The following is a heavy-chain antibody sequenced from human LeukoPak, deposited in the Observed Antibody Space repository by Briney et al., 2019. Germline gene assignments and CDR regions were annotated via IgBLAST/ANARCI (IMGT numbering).Heavy chain of an antibody. D-gene: IGHD5-18*01. CDR3: ARVYSYGYGFDY. V-gene: IGHV4-34*01. CDR1: GGSFSGYY. Sequence: TSETLSLTCAVDGGSFSGYYWSWIRQPPGKGLEWIGEINHSGSTNYNPSLKSRVTISVDTSKNQFSLKLSSVTAADTAVYYCARVYSYGYGFDYWGQGTLVTVSS. CDR2: INHSGST. J-gene: IGHJ4*02.